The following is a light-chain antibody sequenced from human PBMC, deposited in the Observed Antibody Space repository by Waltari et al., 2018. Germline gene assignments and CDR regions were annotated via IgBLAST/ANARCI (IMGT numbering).Light chain of an antibody. J-gene: IGKJ4*01. CDR2: GAS. CDR1: QSVIS. CDR3: QQYDTSPLT. V-gene: IGKV3-20*01. Sequence: EIVLTQSPAILSLSPGERATLSCRASQSVISLAWYQQRPGQAPRLLIYGASSRATGIPDRFSGSGSGTDFTLTITGLEPEDFTLYYCQQYDTSPLTFGGGTKVDI.